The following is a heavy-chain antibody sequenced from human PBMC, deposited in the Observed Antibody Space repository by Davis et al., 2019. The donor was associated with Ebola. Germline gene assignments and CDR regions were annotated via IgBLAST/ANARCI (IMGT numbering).Heavy chain of an antibody. J-gene: IGHJ4*02. CDR3: ARGKDYYASGSYSPLDY. CDR1: GGSISSSSYY. Sequence: PSETLSLTCTVSGGSISSSSYYWNWIRQPPGKRLEWIGEINHSGSTNYNPSLKSRVTISVDTSKNQFSLKLSSVTAADTAVYYCARGKDYYASGSYSPLDYWGQGTLVTVSS. CDR2: INHSGST. D-gene: IGHD3-10*01. V-gene: IGHV4-39*07.